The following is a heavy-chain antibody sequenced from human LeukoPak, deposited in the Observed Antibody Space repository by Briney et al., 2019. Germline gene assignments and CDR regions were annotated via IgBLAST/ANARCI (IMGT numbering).Heavy chain of an antibody. CDR1: GFSISSYE. V-gene: IGHV3-48*03. J-gene: IGHJ6*04. Sequence: PGGSLRLSCEASGFSISSYEMTWVRQAPGKGLEWVSHISHSGSTISYADSVKGRFTISRDNAKNSLYLQMNSLRAEDTAVYYCAELGITMIGGVWGKGTTVTISS. D-gene: IGHD3-10*02. CDR3: AELGITMIGGV. CDR2: ISHSGSTI.